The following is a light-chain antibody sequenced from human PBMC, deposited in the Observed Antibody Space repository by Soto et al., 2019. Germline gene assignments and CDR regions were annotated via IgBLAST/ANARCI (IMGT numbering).Light chain of an antibody. Sequence: DIQMTQSPSTLSASVGDRVTITCRASQSISSWLAWYQQKPGKAPKLLIYDASSLESGVPSRLRGSGSGTEFTLPLSSLQPDDFAPYYCQQYNSYFTWTFGQGTKVEIK. CDR3: QQYNSYFTWT. CDR1: QSISSW. V-gene: IGKV1-5*01. CDR2: DAS. J-gene: IGKJ1*01.